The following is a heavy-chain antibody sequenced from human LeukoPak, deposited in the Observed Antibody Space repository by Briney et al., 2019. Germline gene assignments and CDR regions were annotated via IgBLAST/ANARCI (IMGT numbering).Heavy chain of an antibody. Sequence: PGGSLRLSCAASGFTFSSYGMHWVRQAPGKGLEWVAVIWYDGSNKYYADSVKGRFTISRDNSKNTLYLQMNSLRAEDTAVYYCARVLVWFGELFDAFDIWGQGTMVTVSS. CDR2: IWYDGSNK. J-gene: IGHJ3*02. V-gene: IGHV3-33*01. CDR1: GFTFSSYG. D-gene: IGHD3-10*01. CDR3: ARVLVWFGELFDAFDI.